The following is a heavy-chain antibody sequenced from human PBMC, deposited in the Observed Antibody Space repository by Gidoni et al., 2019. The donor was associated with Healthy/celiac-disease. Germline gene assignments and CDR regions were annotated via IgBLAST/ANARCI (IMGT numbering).Heavy chain of an antibody. CDR1: GFTFSSYG. V-gene: IGHV3-30*18. J-gene: IGHJ3*02. CDR3: AKDDNGFDI. D-gene: IGHD2-8*01. CDR2: ISYDGSNK. Sequence: QVQLVESGGGVVQPGRSLRLSCAAPGFTFSSYGMHWVRQAPGKGLEWVAVISYDGSNKYYADSVKSRFTISRDNSKNTLHLQMNSLRAEDTAVYYCAKDDNGFDIWGQGTMVTVSS.